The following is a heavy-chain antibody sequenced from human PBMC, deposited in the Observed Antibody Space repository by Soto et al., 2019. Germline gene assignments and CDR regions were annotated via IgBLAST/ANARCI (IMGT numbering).Heavy chain of an antibody. J-gene: IGHJ4*02. CDR3: ARLEGLASISYYFDF. CDR2: IYYRGNT. CDR1: GDSINSDKYY. V-gene: IGHV4-39*01. Sequence: PSETLSLTCSVSGDSINSDKYYWGWIRQPPGKGLEWIGSIYYRGNTYYNPSRQTRVTISLDKSKSQSSLRLNSVTAADSAVYFCARLEGLASISYYFDFWGQGAQVTVSS. D-gene: IGHD3-9*01.